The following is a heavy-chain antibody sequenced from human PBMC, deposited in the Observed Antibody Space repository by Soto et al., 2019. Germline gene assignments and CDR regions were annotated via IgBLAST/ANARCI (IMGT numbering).Heavy chain of an antibody. Sequence: SVKVSCKASGGTFSSYAISWVRQAPGQGLEWMGGIIPIFGTANYAQKFQGRVTITADESTSTAYMELSSLRSEDTAVYYCARDREMATISFSGTFDPWGQGTLVTVSS. CDR1: GGTFSSYA. D-gene: IGHD5-12*01. J-gene: IGHJ5*02. CDR3: ARDREMATISFSGTFDP. V-gene: IGHV1-69*13. CDR2: IIPIFGTA.